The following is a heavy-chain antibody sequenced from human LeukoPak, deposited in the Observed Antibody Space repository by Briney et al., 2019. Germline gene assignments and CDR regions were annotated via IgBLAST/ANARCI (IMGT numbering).Heavy chain of an antibody. CDR1: GFTFSKVL. D-gene: IGHD6-6*01. CDR3: TTDRAIAVRPVFDS. J-gene: IGHJ4*01. CDR2: IKSKTDGGTI. V-gene: IGHV3-15*01. Sequence: GGSLRLSCAASGFTFSKVLMSWVRQAPGKGLEWVGRIKSKTDGGTIDYAAPVKGRFTISRDDSKDTLYLQMNSLKTEDTAVYYCTTDRAIAVRPVFDSWGQGTLVTVSS.